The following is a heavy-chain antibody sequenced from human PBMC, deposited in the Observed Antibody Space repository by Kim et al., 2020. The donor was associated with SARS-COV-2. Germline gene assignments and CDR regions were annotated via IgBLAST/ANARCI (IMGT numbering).Heavy chain of an antibody. V-gene: IGHV3-23*03. CDR1: GFTFSSYA. CDR3: AKDRYDILTGYCPLDY. CDR2: IYSGGSST. J-gene: IGHJ4*02. D-gene: IGHD3-9*01. Sequence: GGSLRLSCAASGFTFSSYAMSWVRQAPGKGLEWVSVIYSGGSSTYYADSVKGRFTISRDNSKNTLYLQMNSLRAEDTAVYYCAKDRYDILTGYCPLDYWGQGTLVTVSS.